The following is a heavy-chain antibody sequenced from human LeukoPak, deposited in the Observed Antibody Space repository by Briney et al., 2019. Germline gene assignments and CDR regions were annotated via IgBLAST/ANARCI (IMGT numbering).Heavy chain of an antibody. CDR2: INHSGST. CDR3: ARGRGQRYYDFWSGTYYFDY. J-gene: IGHJ4*02. Sequence: PSETLSLTCAVYGGSFSGYYWSWIRQPPGKGLEWIGEINHSGSTNYNPSLKSRVTISVDTSKNQFSLKLSSVTAADTAVYYCARGRGQRYYDFWSGTYYFDYWGQGTLVTVSS. D-gene: IGHD3-3*01. V-gene: IGHV4-34*01. CDR1: GGSFSGYY.